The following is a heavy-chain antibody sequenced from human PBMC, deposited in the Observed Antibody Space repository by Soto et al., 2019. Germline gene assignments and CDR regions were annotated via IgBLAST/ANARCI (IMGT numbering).Heavy chain of an antibody. CDR2: ISDYHDHT. D-gene: IGHD1-20*01. CDR1: GYTFTSYG. J-gene: IGHJ4*02. Sequence: ASVKVSCKASGYTFTSYGISWLRQAPGKGLEWMALISDYHDHTNYAKKLQGRVTMTPDTSTRTAYMELRSLRSDDTAVYYCARDGYNWNDPYYFDYWGQGTLVTVSS. CDR3: ARDGYNWNDPYYFDY. V-gene: IGHV1-18*04.